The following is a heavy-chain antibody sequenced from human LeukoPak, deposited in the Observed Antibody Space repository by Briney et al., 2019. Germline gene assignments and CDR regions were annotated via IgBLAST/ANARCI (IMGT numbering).Heavy chain of an antibody. J-gene: IGHJ4*02. CDR1: GFTFSSYE. V-gene: IGHV3-48*03. CDR3: ARASSGYYYDLDY. CDR2: ISSSGSTI. Sequence: PGGSLRLSCAASGFTFSSYEMNWVRQAPGKGLEWVSYISSSGSTIYYADSVKGRFTISRDNAKNSLYLQMNRLRVEDTAVYYCARASSGYYYDLDYWGQGALVTVSS. D-gene: IGHD3-22*01.